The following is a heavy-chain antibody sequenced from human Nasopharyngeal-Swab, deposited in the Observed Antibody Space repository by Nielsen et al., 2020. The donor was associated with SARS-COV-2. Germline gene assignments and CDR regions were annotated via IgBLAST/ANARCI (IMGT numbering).Heavy chain of an antibody. Sequence: GGSLRLPCAPSGFTFSSYAMHWVRQAPAKGLEWVAVISYDGSNKYYADPVKGRFTISRDNSKNTLYLQMNSLRAEDTAVYYCARVLEVPPSDYYYYYMDVWGKGTTVTVSS. CDR2: ISYDGSNK. CDR3: ARVLEVPPSDYYYYYMDV. D-gene: IGHD1-1*01. CDR1: GFTFSSYA. J-gene: IGHJ6*03. V-gene: IGHV3-30-3*01.